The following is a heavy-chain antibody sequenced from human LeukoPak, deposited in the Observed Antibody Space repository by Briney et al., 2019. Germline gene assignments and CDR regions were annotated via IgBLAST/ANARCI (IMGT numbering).Heavy chain of an antibody. D-gene: IGHD6-19*01. J-gene: IGHJ4*02. Sequence: SETLSLTCTVSGGVIGSFYWSWIRQPPGKGLEWIGYIDYSGSTNYNASLKSRVTISVDTSRNQFSLRLSSVTAADTAVYYCARRGGTVAGTGSFDYWGQGTQVTVSS. CDR1: GGVIGSFY. V-gene: IGHV4-59*08. CDR3: ARRGGTVAGTGSFDY. CDR2: IDYSGST.